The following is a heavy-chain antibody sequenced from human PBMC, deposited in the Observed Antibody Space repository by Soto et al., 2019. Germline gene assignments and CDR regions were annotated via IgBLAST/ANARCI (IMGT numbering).Heavy chain of an antibody. V-gene: IGHV3-21*01. CDR3: ARSHSPGWFDP. CDR2: ISSSSSYI. CDR1: GFTFSSYS. D-gene: IGHD2-15*01. Sequence: EVQLLESGGGLVKPGGSLRLSCAASGFTFSSYSMNWVRQAPGKGLEWVSSISSSSSYIYYADSVKGRFTISRDNAKTSLYLQMNSLRADDTAVYYCARSHSPGWFDPWGQGTLVTVSS. J-gene: IGHJ5*02.